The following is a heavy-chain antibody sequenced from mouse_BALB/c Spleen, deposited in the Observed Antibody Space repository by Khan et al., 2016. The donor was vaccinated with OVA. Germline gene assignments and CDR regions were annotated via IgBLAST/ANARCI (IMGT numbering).Heavy chain of an antibody. CDR2: ITYSGDP. V-gene: IGHV3-2*02. J-gene: IGHJ2*01. CDR1: GYTITSGYA. Sequence: QLQESGPGLEKPSQSVYLTCTATGYTITSGYAWNWNRQSPGNKLERMCFITYSGDPTYTPSLKSRFSISLDTSTNKFFLQLNSVTTEDTATYYCARGNYYGYYFDYWGQGTTVTVSS. D-gene: IGHD1-1*01. CDR3: ARGNYYGYYFDY.